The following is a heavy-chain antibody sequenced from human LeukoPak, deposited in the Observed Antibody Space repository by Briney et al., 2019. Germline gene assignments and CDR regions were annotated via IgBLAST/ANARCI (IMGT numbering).Heavy chain of an antibody. V-gene: IGHV3-23*01. CDR1: GFTFSSYA. CDR3: AKDHGVVPAAYYYYYYGMDV. J-gene: IGHJ6*02. CDR2: ISGSGGST. D-gene: IGHD2-2*01. Sequence: GGSLRLSCAASGFTFSSYAMSWVRQAPGKGLEWVSAISGSGGSTYCADSVKGRFTISRDNSKNTLYLQMNSLRAEDTAVYYCAKDHGVVPAAYYYYYYGMDVWGQGTTVTVSS.